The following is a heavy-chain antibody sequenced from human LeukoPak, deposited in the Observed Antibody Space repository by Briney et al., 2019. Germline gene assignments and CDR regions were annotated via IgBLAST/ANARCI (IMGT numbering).Heavy chain of an antibody. CDR1: GYTFTSYG. CDR2: ISAHNGNT. J-gene: IGHJ4*02. V-gene: IGHV1-18*01. CDR3: ARDPGYYGSGSRFDY. D-gene: IGHD3-10*01. Sequence: GASVKVSCKASGYTFTSYGISWVRQAPGQGLEWMGWISAHNGNTNYAQKLQGRVTMTTDTSTSTAYMELRSLRSDDTAVYYCARDPGYYGSGSRFDYWGQGTLVTVSS.